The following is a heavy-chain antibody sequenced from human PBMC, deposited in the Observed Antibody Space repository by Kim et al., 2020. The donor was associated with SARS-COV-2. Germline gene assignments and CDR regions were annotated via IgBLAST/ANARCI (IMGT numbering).Heavy chain of an antibody. J-gene: IGHJ4*02. V-gene: IGHV3-33*01. D-gene: IGHD2-2*01. CDR3: VRDWHSTRDYFEY. CDR2: IWYDGSNK. CDR1: GFTFSSYG. Sequence: GGSLRLSCAASGFTFSSYGMHWVRQAPGKGLEWVAVIWYDGSNKFYADSVKGRFTVSRDNSKNTLYLQMNSLRAEDTAVYYCVRDWHSTRDYFEYWGQGTLVTVSS.